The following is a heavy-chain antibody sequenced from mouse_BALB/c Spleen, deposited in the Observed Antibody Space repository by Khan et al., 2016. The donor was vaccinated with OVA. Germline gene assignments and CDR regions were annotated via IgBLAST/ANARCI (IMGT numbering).Heavy chain of an antibody. CDR3: ARQPYYHYNIMDY. CDR2: IWSDGST. V-gene: IGHV2-6-1*01. Sequence: QVQLKESGPGLVGPSQSLSITCTISGFSLTNYGVHWIRQPPGKGLEWLVVIWSDGSTTYNSALKSRLTITKDNSKSQVFLQMNSLQTDDTAIYFCARQPYYHYNIMDYWGQGTSVTVSS. D-gene: IGHD2-10*01. J-gene: IGHJ4*01. CDR1: GFSLTNYG.